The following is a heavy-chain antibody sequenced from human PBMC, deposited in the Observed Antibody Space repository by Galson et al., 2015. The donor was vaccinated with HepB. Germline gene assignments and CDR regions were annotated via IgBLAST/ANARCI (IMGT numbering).Heavy chain of an antibody. Sequence: SLRLSCAASGFTFSSYSMNWVRQAPGKGLEWVSSISSSSSYIYYADSVKGRFTISRDNAKNSLYLQMNSLRAEDTAVYYCARLYCSGGSCYPWGQGTLVTVSS. D-gene: IGHD2-15*01. CDR1: GFTFSSYS. J-gene: IGHJ5*02. CDR2: ISSSSSYI. V-gene: IGHV3-21*01. CDR3: ARLYCSGGSCYP.